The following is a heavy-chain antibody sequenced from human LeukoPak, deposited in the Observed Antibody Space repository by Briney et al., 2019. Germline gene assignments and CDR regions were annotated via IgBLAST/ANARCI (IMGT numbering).Heavy chain of an antibody. CDR1: GFTLSNYA. CDR2: ISSNGGRT. Sequence: GGSLRLSCSASGFTLSNYAMHWVRQAPGKGLEYASGISSNGGRTDYADSVKGRFTVSRGNSKNTLYLQMSSLRAEDTAVYHCVRSPTTTVTKYYFDLWGQGTLVSVS. V-gene: IGHV3-64D*09. D-gene: IGHD4-17*01. CDR3: VRSPTTTVTKYYFDL. J-gene: IGHJ4*02.